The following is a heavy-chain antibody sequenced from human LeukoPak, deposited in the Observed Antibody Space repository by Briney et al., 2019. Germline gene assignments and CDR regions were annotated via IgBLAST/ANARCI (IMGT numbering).Heavy chain of an antibody. D-gene: IGHD6-6*01. J-gene: IGHJ6*03. CDR1: EVAFSRYA. Sequence: GGSLRLSCAASEVAFSRYAMSWVRQAPGKGLEWVSTISGSGNSTYYADSVKGRFTVSRDNSNDTMFLHLNTLRAEDTAIYYCAKMARSSRYYYLFMEVWGKGTAVTVSS. CDR3: AKMARSSRYYYLFMEV. CDR2: ISGSGNST. V-gene: IGHV3-23*01.